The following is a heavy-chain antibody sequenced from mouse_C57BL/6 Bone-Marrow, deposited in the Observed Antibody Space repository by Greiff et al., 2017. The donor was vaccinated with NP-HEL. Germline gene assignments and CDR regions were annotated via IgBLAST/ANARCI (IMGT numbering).Heavy chain of an antibody. J-gene: IGHJ3*01. CDR1: GFTFSDYY. CDR2: ISNGGGST. CDR3: ARYSYYSRYGFAY. Sequence: EVKLVESGGGLVQPGGSLKLSCEANGFTFSDYYMYWVRQTPEKRLEWVAYISNGGGSTYYPDTVKGRFTISRDNAKNTLYLQMSRLKSEDTAMYYCARYSYYSRYGFAYWGQGTLLTVS. V-gene: IGHV5-12*01. D-gene: IGHD2-12*01.